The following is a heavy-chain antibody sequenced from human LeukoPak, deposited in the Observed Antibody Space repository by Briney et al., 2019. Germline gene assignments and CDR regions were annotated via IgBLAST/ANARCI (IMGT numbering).Heavy chain of an antibody. CDR3: ARPRALKGDYDFDY. D-gene: IGHD4-17*01. J-gene: IGHJ4*02. V-gene: IGHV7-4-1*02. CDR2: INTNTGNP. Sequence: ASVKVSCKASGYTFTSYAMNWVRQAPGQGHEWMGWINTNTGNPTYAQGFTGRFVFSLDTSVSTAYLQISSLKAEDTAVYYCARPRALKGDYDFDYWGQGTLVTVSS. CDR1: GYTFTSYA.